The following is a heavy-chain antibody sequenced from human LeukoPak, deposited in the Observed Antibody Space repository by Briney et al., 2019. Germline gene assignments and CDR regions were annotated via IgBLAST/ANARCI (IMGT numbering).Heavy chain of an antibody. CDR3: ATDRYYDSSGYYY. Sequence: SVKVSCKASGGTFSSYAISWVRQAPGQGLEWMGRIIPIFGTANYAQKFQGRVTITTDESTSTAYMELSSLRSEDTAVYYCATDRYYDSSGYYYWGPGTLVTVSS. CDR1: GGTFSSYA. CDR2: IIPIFGTA. J-gene: IGHJ4*02. D-gene: IGHD3-22*01. V-gene: IGHV1-69*05.